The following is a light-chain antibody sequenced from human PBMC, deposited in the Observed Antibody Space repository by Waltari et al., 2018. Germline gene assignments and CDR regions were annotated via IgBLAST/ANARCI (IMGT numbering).Light chain of an antibody. CDR2: GVS. V-gene: IGLV2-11*01. J-gene: IGLJ3*02. Sequence: SALTQPRSVSESPGQSVTISCTGTSSDVGGYEFVSWYQQHPGKAPKLIIYGVSQRPSGVPYRFSASKSGNTASLTISGLQAEDEADYYCCSYAGSNIRVFGGGTKVTVL. CDR1: SSDVGGYEF. CDR3: CSYAGSNIRV.